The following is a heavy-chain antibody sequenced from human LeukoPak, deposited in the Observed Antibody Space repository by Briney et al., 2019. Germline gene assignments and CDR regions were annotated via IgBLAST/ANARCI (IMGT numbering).Heavy chain of an antibody. D-gene: IGHD3-22*01. CDR1: GGSISSGSYY. Sequence: SQTLSLTCTVSGGSISSGSYYWSWIRQPAGKGLEWIGRIYTSGSTNYNPSLKSRVTISVDTSKNQFSLKLSSVTAADTAVYYCARDRVIYYDSSGYPLDVWGKGTTVTVSS. CDR2: IYTSGST. CDR3: ARDRVIYYDSSGYPLDV. V-gene: IGHV4-61*02. J-gene: IGHJ6*04.